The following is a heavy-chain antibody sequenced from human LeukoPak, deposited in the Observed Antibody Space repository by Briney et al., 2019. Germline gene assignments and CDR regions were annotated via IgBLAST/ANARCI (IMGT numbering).Heavy chain of an antibody. Sequence: PGRSLRLSCAASGFTFDDYAMHWVRQAPGKGLEWVSGISWNSGSICYADSVKGRFTISRDNAKNSLYLQMNSLRAEDTALYYCAKDLWVRCSSTSCYTSDAFDIWGQGTVVTVSS. CDR1: GFTFDDYA. CDR2: ISWNSGSI. J-gene: IGHJ3*02. CDR3: AKDLWVRCSSTSCYTSDAFDI. V-gene: IGHV3-9*01. D-gene: IGHD2-2*02.